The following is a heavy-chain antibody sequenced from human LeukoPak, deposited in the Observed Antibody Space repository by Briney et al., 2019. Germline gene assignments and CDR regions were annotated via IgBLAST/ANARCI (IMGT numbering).Heavy chain of an antibody. CDR2: IYYSGST. CDR3: ARLVYDSRGYYFDY. CDR1: GGSISTYY. V-gene: IGHV4-59*08. Sequence: PSETLSLTCTVSGGSISTYYWSWIRQPPGKGLDWIGYIYYSGSTNYNPSRKSRVTISLDTSKNQFSLKLSSVTAADTAVYHCARLVYDSRGYYFDYWGQGTLVTVSS. D-gene: IGHD3-22*01. J-gene: IGHJ4*02.